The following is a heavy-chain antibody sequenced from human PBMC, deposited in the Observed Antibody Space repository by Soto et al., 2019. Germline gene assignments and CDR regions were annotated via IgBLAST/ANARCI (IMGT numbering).Heavy chain of an antibody. CDR3: AHLRAGIAAPWGSY. V-gene: IGHV2-5*02. CDR1: GFSLSTSDVG. J-gene: IGHJ4*02. Sequence: QITLKESGPTLVKPTQTLTLTCTFSGFSLSTSDVGVAWIRQPPGKALEWLALIYWDDDKRYSPSLKSRLTITKDPSKNQVVLTMTNMDPVDTATYYCAHLRAGIAAPWGSYWGQGTLVTVSS. D-gene: IGHD6-13*01. CDR2: IYWDDDK.